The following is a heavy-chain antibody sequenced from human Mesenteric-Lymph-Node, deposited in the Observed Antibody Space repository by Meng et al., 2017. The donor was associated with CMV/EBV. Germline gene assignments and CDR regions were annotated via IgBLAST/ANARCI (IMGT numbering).Heavy chain of an antibody. J-gene: IGHJ4*02. CDR1: GYSFTNSY. CDR2: IYPSDGST. D-gene: IGHD3-3*01. CDR3: ATDGGHHDFDY. V-gene: IGHV1-46*01. Sequence: SFKTSGYSFTNSYIHWMQQAPGQGLEWLGVIYPSDGSTKSAQRFQDRVTMTRDTSTSTVYMELSSLRSEDTAVYYCATDGGHHDFDYWGQGTLVTVSS.